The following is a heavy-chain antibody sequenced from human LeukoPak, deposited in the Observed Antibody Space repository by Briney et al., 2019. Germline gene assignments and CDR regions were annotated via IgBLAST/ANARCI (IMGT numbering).Heavy chain of an antibody. CDR3: ARVSFAAVAGRRGERWFDP. J-gene: IGHJ5*02. CDR1: GYTFTSYY. Sequence: ASVKVSCKASGYTFTSYYMHWVRQAPGQGLEWMGIINPSGGSTSYAQKFQGRVTMTRDTSTSIVYMELSSLRSEDTAVYYCARVSFAAVAGRRGERWFDPWGQGTLVTVSS. CDR2: INPSGGST. V-gene: IGHV1-46*01. D-gene: IGHD6-19*01.